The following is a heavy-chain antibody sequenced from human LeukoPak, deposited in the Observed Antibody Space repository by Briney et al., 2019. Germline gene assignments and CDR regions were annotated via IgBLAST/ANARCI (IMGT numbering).Heavy chain of an antibody. J-gene: IGHJ4*02. V-gene: IGHV1-2*02. D-gene: IGHD5-12*01. CDR2: INSNSGGT. CDR1: GYTFIDYY. CDR3: VRGWEGGYDILAY. Sequence: GASVKVSCKASGYTFIDYYMYWVRQAPGLGLEWMGWINSNSGGTNYAQKFQGRVTVTRDTSIGTVYMELSSLRSDDTAIYYCVRGWEGGYDILAYWGQGTLVTVSS.